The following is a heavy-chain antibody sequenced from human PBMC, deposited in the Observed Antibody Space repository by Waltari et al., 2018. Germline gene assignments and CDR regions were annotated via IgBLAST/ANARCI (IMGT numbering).Heavy chain of an antibody. CDR3: ANDFWSGYYKGVDYFDY. Sequence: EVQLVESGGGLVQPGGSLRLSCAASGFTFSNFAMSWVRQAPGRGLEWVSDISGSGRDIYHADTVKGRFSISRDNSKNTLYLQMNRLRADDTAVYYCANDFWSGYYKGVDYFDYWGQGTLVTVSS. CDR1: GFTFSNFA. D-gene: IGHD3-3*01. V-gene: IGHV3-23*04. CDR2: ISGSGRDI. J-gene: IGHJ4*02.